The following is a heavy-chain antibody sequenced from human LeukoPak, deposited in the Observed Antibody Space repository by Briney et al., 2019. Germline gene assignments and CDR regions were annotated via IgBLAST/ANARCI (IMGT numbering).Heavy chain of an antibody. V-gene: IGHV4-34*01. J-gene: IGHJ4*02. CDR1: GGSFSGYY. Sequence: PSETLSITCAVYGGSFSGYYWSWIRQPPGKGLEWIGEINHSGSTNYNPSLKSRVTISVDTSKNQFSLKLSSVTAADTAVYYCARYPTGRSTVTSFDYWGQGTLVTVSS. D-gene: IGHD4-17*01. CDR3: ARYPTGRSTVTSFDY. CDR2: INHSGST.